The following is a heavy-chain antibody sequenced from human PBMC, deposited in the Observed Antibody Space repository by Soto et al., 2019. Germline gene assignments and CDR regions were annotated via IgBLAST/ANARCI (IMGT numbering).Heavy chain of an antibody. CDR3: ASLTYSSSSFWFDP. CDR1: GGSFSGYY. CDR2: INHSGST. Sequence: SETLSLTCAVYGGSFSGYYWSWIRQPPGKGLEWIGEINHSGSTNYNPSLKSRVTISVDTSKNQFSLKLSSVTAADTAVYYCASLTYSSSSFWFDPWGQGTLVTV. V-gene: IGHV4-34*01. D-gene: IGHD6-6*01. J-gene: IGHJ5*02.